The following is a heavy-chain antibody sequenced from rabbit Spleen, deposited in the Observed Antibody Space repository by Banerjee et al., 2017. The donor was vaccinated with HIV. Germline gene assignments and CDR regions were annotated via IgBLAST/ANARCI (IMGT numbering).Heavy chain of an antibody. CDR1: GFSFSSSYY. CDR3: ARDLAGVIGWNFGW. V-gene: IGHV1S40*01. Sequence: QSLEESGGDLVKPGASLTLTCTASGFSFSSSYYMCWVRQAPGKGLECIACIYGGGSGSAHYASWAKGRFTISKTSSTTVTLQMTSLTAADTATYFCARDLAGVIGWNFGWWGPGTLVTVS. CDR2: IYGGGSGSA. J-gene: IGHJ6*01. D-gene: IGHD4-1*01.